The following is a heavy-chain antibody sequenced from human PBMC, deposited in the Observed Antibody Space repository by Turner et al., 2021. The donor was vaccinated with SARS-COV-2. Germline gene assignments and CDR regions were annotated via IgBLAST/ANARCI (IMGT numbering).Heavy chain of an antibody. CDR3: ATDPVVPAAIGYYYYYGMNV. CDR2: FDPEDGET. D-gene: IGHD2-2*02. CDR1: GYNRTQFS. Sequence: QAQLVQSGAEVKKPGASAKVSCKVSGYNRTQFSMHWVRQAPGKVLEGMGAFDPEDGETIYAQKFQGRVSMPEATSTDTANMELSSLRSEDTAVYYCATDPVVPAAIGYYYYYGMNVWGQGTAVTVSS. V-gene: IGHV1-24*01. J-gene: IGHJ6*02.